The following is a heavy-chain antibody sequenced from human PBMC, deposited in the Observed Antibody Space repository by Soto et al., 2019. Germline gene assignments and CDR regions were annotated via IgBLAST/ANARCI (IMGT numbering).Heavy chain of an antibody. Sequence: ASVKVSCKASGYTFTSYAMHWVRQAPGQRLEWMGWINAGNGNTKYSQKFQGRVTITRDTSASTAHMELSSLRSEDTAVYYCARTRANHYYGSGSYNSQYFQHWGQGTLVTVSS. CDR3: ARTRANHYYGSGSYNSQYFQH. V-gene: IGHV1-3*01. CDR2: INAGNGNT. D-gene: IGHD3-10*01. J-gene: IGHJ1*01. CDR1: GYTFTSYA.